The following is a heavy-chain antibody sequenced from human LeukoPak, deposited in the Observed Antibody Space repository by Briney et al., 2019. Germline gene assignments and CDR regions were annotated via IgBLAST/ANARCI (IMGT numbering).Heavy chain of an antibody. D-gene: IGHD3-10*01. J-gene: IGHJ3*02. V-gene: IGHV3-30*18. Sequence: GRSLRLSCAASGFTFSSYGMHWVRQAPGKGLEWVAVISYDGSNKYYADSVKGRFTISRDNSKNTLYLQMNSLRAEDTAVYYCAKDQITVGGSAFDIWGQGTMVTVSS. CDR3: AKDQITVGGSAFDI. CDR2: ISYDGSNK. CDR1: GFTFSSYG.